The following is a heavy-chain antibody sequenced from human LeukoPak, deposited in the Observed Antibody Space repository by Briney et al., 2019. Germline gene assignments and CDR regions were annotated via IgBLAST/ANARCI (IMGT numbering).Heavy chain of an antibody. Sequence: ASVKVSCKASGYTFTNYGINWVRQAPGQGLEWVGWISAHTGDTNYAQKVQGRVTMTTDTSTSTVYMELRSLKSDDTAIYYCARESPGDFDFWGQGALVTVSS. D-gene: IGHD7-27*01. CDR3: ARESPGDFDF. CDR2: ISAHTGDT. V-gene: IGHV1-18*01. J-gene: IGHJ4*02. CDR1: GYTFTNYG.